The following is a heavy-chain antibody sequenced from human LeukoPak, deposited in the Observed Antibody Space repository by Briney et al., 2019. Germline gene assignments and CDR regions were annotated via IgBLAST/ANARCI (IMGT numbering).Heavy chain of an antibody. CDR1: GYTFTSYD. J-gene: IGHJ6*02. CDR3: ARAQSPNYDILTGYRSHHMDV. D-gene: IGHD3-9*01. Sequence: ASVKVSCKASGYTFTSYDINWVRQATGQGLEWMGWMNPNSGNTGYAQKFQGRDTMTRNTSISTAYMELSSLRSEDTAVYYCARAQSPNYDILTGYRSHHMDVWGQGTTVTVSS. V-gene: IGHV1-8*01. CDR2: MNPNSGNT.